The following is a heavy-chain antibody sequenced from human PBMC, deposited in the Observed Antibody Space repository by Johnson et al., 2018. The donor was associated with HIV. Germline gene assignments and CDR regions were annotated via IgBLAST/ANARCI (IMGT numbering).Heavy chain of an antibody. D-gene: IGHD3-22*01. J-gene: IGHJ3*02. CDR1: GFTFSSYW. CDR2: IKQDGSEK. Sequence: VQLVESGGGLVQPGGSLRLSCAASGFTFSSYWMSCVRQAPGKGLEWVANIKQDGSEKYYVDSVKGRFTVSRDNAKTSLYLQMNSLRAEDTAVYYCARAPYYYDSSGEGAFDIWGQGTLVTVSS. V-gene: IGHV3-7*03. CDR3: ARAPYYYDSSGEGAFDI.